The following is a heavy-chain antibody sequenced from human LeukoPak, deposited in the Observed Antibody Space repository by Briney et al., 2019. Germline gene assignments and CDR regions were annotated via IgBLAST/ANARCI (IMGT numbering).Heavy chain of an antibody. V-gene: IGHV3-53*01. D-gene: IGHD3-3*01. CDR3: ARGDSNYDFWSGLDY. CDR2: IYSGGST. J-gene: IGHJ4*02. CDR1: GFTVSSNY. Sequence: GGSLRLSCAASGFTVSSNYMSWVRQAPGKGLEWVSVIYSGGSTYYADSVKGRFTISRENSKNTLYLQMNSLRAEDTAVYYCARGDSNYDFWSGLDYWGQGTLVTVSS.